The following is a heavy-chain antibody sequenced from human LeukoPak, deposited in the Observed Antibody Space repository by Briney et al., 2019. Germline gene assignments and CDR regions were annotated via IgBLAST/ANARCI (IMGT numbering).Heavy chain of an antibody. Sequence: PSETLSLTCTVSGVSISSYYWSWIRQPPGKGLEWIGYIYYSGSTNYNPSLKSRVTISVDTSKNQFSLKLSSVTAADTAVYYCARGPMTTPSSWGQGTLVTVSS. CDR3: ARGPMTTPSS. CDR1: GVSISSYY. CDR2: IYYSGST. J-gene: IGHJ5*02. D-gene: IGHD4-11*01. V-gene: IGHV4-59*01.